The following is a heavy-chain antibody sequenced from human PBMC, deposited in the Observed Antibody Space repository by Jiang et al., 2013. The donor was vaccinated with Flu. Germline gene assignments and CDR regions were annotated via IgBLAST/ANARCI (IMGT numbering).Heavy chain of an antibody. CDR3: ARVVSYGSGSYYKYVRKYYFDY. J-gene: IGHJ4*02. Sequence: LLKPSETLSLTCAVYGGSFSGYYWSWIRQPPGKGLEWIGEINHSGSTNYNPSLKSRVTISVDTSKNQFSLKLSSVTAADTAVYYCARVVSYGSGSYYKYVRKYYFDYWGQGTPGHRLL. CDR2: INHSGST. D-gene: IGHD3-10*01. V-gene: IGHV4-34*01. CDR1: GGSFSGYY.